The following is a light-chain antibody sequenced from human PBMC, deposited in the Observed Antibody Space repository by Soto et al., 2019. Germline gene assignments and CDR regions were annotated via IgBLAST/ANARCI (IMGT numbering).Light chain of an antibody. J-gene: IGKJ3*01. CDR3: QQRSNWLFT. Sequence: EIVLTQSPATLSLSPGERATLSCRASQSVSRYLAWYQQKPGQAPRLLIYDASNRATGIPARFSGSGSGTDFTLTISSLEPEDFAVYYCQQRSNWLFTFGPGTKVYIK. CDR1: QSVSRY. CDR2: DAS. V-gene: IGKV3-11*01.